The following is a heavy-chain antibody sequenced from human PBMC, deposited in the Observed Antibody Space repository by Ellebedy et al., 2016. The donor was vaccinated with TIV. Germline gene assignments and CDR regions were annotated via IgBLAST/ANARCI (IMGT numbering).Heavy chain of an antibody. D-gene: IGHD3-10*01. CDR1: GVSISDYY. V-gene: IGHV4-59*01. CDR3: ARDGVEDYFDY. CDR2: VYHTGST. J-gene: IGHJ4*02. Sequence: MPGGSLRLSCSVSGVSISDYYWSWIWQPPGQGLEWIGYVYHTGSTNYNPSLRSRVTLAVDTPKNEFSLKLSSVTTADTAIYYCARDGVEDYFDYWGQGLLVTVSS.